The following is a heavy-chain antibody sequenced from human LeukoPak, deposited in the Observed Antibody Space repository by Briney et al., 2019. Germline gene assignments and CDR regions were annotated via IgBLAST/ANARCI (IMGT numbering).Heavy chain of an antibody. V-gene: IGHV3-23*01. Sequence: GGSLRLSCVGSGFTFRSHAMSWVRQAPEKGLEFVSGIYENGGTTYYADSVQGRFTISRDNSKSTLCLQMNSLRAEGTAVYYCAKQLGYCSDGSCYFPYWGQGTLVTVSS. J-gene: IGHJ4*02. CDR1: GFTFRSHA. CDR2: IYENGGTT. CDR3: AKQLGYCSDGSCYFPY. D-gene: IGHD2-15*01.